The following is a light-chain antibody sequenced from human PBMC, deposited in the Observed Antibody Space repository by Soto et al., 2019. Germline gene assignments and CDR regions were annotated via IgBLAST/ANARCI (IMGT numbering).Light chain of an antibody. CDR3: QQRRNWVS. J-gene: IGKJ3*01. CDR2: DTS. Sequence: LTQSPAIVSLSPGERTTLSCTASQTVDTYIAWYQQRPGQPPRLLIHDTSHRASGVPARFRGSGSGTDFTLTITSLEPDDVAVYFCQQRRNWVSFGPGTRV. CDR1: QTVDTY. V-gene: IGKV3-11*01.